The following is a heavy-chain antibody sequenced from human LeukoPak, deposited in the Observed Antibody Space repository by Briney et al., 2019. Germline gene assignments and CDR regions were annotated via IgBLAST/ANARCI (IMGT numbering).Heavy chain of an antibody. V-gene: IGHV3-74*01. CDR1: GFTFSTYW. J-gene: IGHJ3*02. CDR2: INGDGTST. CDR3: AKCASNALDI. Sequence: PGGSLRLSCAASGFTFSTYWMAWVRQTPEKGLVWVSCINGDGTSTVYADSVKGRFTISRDNAKNTMYLQMNSLRAEDTAVYYCAKCASNALDIWGQGTMVTVSS.